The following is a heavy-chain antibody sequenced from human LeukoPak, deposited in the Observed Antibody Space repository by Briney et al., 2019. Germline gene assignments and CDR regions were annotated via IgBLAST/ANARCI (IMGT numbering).Heavy chain of an antibody. Sequence: GASVKVSCKASGYSFTSHYMHWVRQAPGQGLEWMGLINPSGSSTLYAQKFQGRVTMTRDMSTTTDYMELSSLRSEDTAVYYCARDRVVMIVVPSDRRVFDYWGQGTLVTISS. V-gene: IGHV1-46*01. D-gene: IGHD3-22*01. CDR2: INPSGSST. J-gene: IGHJ4*02. CDR3: ARDRVVMIVVPSDRRVFDY. CDR1: GYSFTSHY.